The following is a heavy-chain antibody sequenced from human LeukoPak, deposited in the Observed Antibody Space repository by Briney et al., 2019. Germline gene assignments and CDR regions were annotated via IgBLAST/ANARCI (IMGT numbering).Heavy chain of an antibody. Sequence: PSETLSLTCTVSGGSISSYYWSWIRQPPGKGLEWIGYIYYSGSTNYNPSLKSRVTISVDTSKNQFSLKLSSVTAADTAVYYCARADSSSWYHGRYRDPITFDYWGQGTLVTVSS. D-gene: IGHD6-13*01. CDR2: IYYSGST. CDR3: ARADSSSWYHGRYRDPITFDY. J-gene: IGHJ4*02. CDR1: GGSISSYY. V-gene: IGHV4-59*01.